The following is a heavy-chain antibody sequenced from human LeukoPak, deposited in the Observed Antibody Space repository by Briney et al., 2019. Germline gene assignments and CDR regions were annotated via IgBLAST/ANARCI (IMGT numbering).Heavy chain of an antibody. Sequence: PSETLSLTYTVSGGSISSSSYYWGWIRQPPGKGLEWIGSIYYSGSTYYNPSLKSRVTISVDTSKNQFSLKLSSVTAADTAVYYCARRAGGFDYWGQGTLVTVSS. J-gene: IGHJ4*02. D-gene: IGHD3-16*01. CDR2: IYYSGST. CDR1: GGSISSSSYY. V-gene: IGHV4-39*01. CDR3: ARRAGGFDY.